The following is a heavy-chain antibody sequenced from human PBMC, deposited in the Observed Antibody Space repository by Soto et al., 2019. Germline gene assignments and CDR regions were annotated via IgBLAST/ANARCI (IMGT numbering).Heavy chain of an antibody. CDR3: ARVLYYGSGGDSPYGMDV. V-gene: IGHV1-69*01. CDR1: GVSFNNNG. Sequence: QVQLVQSGAEVKKPGSSVKVSCKTSGVSFNNNGIGWVRQAPGHGLEWMGGVSPPFRTSNYARKFQGRISITADASTGTVNMELSSLTSEDTAQYYCARVLYYGSGGDSPYGMDVWGQGTTVSVSS. J-gene: IGHJ6*02. D-gene: IGHD3-10*01. CDR2: VSPPFRTS.